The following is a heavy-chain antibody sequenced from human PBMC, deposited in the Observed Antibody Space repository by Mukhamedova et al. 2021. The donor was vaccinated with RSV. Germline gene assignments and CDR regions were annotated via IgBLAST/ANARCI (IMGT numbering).Heavy chain of an antibody. CDR2: IYPGDSAT. Sequence: VRQTPGKGLEWMGIIYPGDSATRYSPSFQGQVTISADKSISTAYLQWSSLKASDTAMYYCARPVETAIDYWGQGTLVTVSS. V-gene: IGHV5-51*01. D-gene: IGHD5-18*01. CDR3: ARPVETAIDY. J-gene: IGHJ4*02.